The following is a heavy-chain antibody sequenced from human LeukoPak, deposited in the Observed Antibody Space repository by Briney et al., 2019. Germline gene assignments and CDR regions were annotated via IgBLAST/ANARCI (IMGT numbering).Heavy chain of an antibody. J-gene: IGHJ4*02. CDR3: AKDGGWLRFDD. D-gene: IGHD5-12*01. CDR1: GFPFSIYG. CDR2: ISPGGGPT. Sequence: GGSLRLSCAGSGFPFSIYGMNWVRQAPGKGLEWVSGISPGGGPTYYADSVKGRFTISRDDSKNTLYLQMNNLRAQDTAVYYCAKDGGWLRFDDWGQGILVTVSS. V-gene: IGHV3-23*01.